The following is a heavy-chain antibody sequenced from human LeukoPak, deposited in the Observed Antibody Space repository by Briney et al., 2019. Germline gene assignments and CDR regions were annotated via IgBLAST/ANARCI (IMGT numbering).Heavy chain of an antibody. CDR1: GGSISSYY. D-gene: IGHD6-13*01. Sequence: SETLSLTCTVSGGSISSYYWSWIRQPPGKGLEWIGYISYSGSTNYNPSLKSRPTISVDTSKNQFSLKLSSVTAADTAVYYCARGKAGAAALFDYWGQGTLVTVSS. V-gene: IGHV4-59*01. CDR3: ARGKAGAAALFDY. J-gene: IGHJ4*02. CDR2: ISYSGST.